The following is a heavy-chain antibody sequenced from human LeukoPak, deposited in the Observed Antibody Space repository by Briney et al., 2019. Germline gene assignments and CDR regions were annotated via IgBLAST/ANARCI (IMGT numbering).Heavy chain of an antibody. J-gene: IGHJ4*02. Sequence: GGSLRLSCAVSGFTLSSSAMNWVRQAPGKGLEWVSSINNVGSHIYYAGSVKGRFTISRDNTKNSLYLQMNSLRAEDTAVYYCSRDPTYYLRYGYFDYWGQGALVTVSS. V-gene: IGHV3-21*01. D-gene: IGHD1-26*01. CDR1: GFTLSSSA. CDR3: SRDPTYYLRYGYFDY. CDR2: INNVGSHI.